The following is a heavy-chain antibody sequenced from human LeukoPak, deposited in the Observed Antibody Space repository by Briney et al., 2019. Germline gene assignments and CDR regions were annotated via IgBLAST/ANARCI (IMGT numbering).Heavy chain of an antibody. Sequence: PSETLSLTCTVSGGSISSSSYYWGWIRQPPGKGLEWIGSIYYSGSTYYNPSLKSRVTISVDTSKNQFSLKLSSVTAADTAVYYCARPVGAPDYFDYWGQGTLVTVSS. CDR1: GGSISSSSYY. D-gene: IGHD1-26*01. V-gene: IGHV4-39*01. CDR2: IYYSGST. CDR3: ARPVGAPDYFDY. J-gene: IGHJ4*02.